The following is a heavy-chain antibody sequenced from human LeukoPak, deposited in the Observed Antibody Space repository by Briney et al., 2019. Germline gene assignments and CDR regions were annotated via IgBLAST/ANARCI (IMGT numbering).Heavy chain of an antibody. CDR3: AGERRDGYNPEKNYFDY. J-gene: IGHJ4*02. V-gene: IGHV4-39*07. D-gene: IGHD5-24*01. CDR1: GGSISSSNYY. Sequence: SETLSLTCIVSGGSISSSNYYWGWIRQPPGKGLEWIGSIYYNGNTYYNPSLKSRVTISLDTSKNQFSLNLGSVTAADTAVYYCAGERRDGYNPEKNYFDYWGQGTLVTVSS. CDR2: IYYNGNT.